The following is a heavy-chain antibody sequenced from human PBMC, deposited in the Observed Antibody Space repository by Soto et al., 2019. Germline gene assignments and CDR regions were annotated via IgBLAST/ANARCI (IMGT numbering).Heavy chain of an antibody. V-gene: IGHV3-33*01. CDR1: GFTFSTYG. Sequence: PGGSLRLSCAASGFTFSTYGMHWVRQAPGKGLEWVAVIWSDGSNKYYVDSVKGRFTISRDNSKNTLDLQMNSLRAEDTAVYYCARVRMGYCSRTSCYGGCYYDYGMDVWGQGTTVTVSS. CDR2: IWSDGSNK. CDR3: ARVRMGYCSRTSCYGGCYYDYGMDV. J-gene: IGHJ6*02. D-gene: IGHD2-2*01.